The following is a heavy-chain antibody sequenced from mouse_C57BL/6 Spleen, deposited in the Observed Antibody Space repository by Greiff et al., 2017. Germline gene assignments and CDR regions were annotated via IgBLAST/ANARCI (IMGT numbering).Heavy chain of an antibody. CDR2: IDPSDSYT. CDR3: AREAAVVATRLRGDY. V-gene: IGHV1-69*01. J-gene: IGHJ2*01. CDR1: GYTFTSYW. Sequence: QVQLQQPGAELVMPGASVKLSCKASGYTFTSYWMHWVKQRPGQGLEWIGEIDPSDSYTNYNQKFKGKSTLTVDTSSSTAYMQLSSLTSEDSAVYYCAREAAVVATRLRGDYWGQGTTLTVSA. D-gene: IGHD1-1*01.